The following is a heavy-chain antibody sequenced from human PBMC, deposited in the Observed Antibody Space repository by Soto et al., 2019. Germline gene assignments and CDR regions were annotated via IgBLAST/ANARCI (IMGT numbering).Heavy chain of an antibody. J-gene: IGHJ5*01. CDR1: GFTFSDYA. CDR3: AKSFCSSSSCFFLWVDS. V-gene: IGHV3-23*01. D-gene: IGHD2-2*01. CDR2: ISGTGVPT. Sequence: PGGSLRLSCAASGFTFSDYAMSWVRQAPGKGLECLSLISGTGVPTLYAGSVKGRFSVSRDNSKNTLFLEMNDLRVDDTAIYYCAKSFCSSSSCFFLWVDSWGPGTLVTVSS.